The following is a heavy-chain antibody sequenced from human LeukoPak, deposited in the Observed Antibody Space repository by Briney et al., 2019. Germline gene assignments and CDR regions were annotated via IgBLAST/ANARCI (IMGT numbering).Heavy chain of an antibody. V-gene: IGHV4-38-2*01. CDR1: GYSISSGYY. CDR3: ARGHSGSYFSKLDAFDI. CDR2: IYHSGST. Sequence: SETLSLTCAVSGYSISSGYYWGWIRQPPGKGLEWIGSIYHSGSTYYNPSLKSRVTISVDTSKNQFSLKLSSVTAADTAVYYCARGHSGSYFSKLDAFDIWGQGTMVTVSS. D-gene: IGHD1-26*01. J-gene: IGHJ3*02.